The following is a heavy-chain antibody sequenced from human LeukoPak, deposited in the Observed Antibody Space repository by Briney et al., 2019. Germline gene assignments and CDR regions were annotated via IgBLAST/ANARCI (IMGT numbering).Heavy chain of an antibody. J-gene: IGHJ4*02. CDR2: MTPNSEKR. CDR1: GYPFTSYD. D-gene: IGHD6-19*01. CDR3: ARGRGWGILDS. Sequence: GASVKVSCKPSGYPFTSYDIHWVRQAAGHGLEWMSWMTPNSEKRAYAQKFQGRVTMTTNTSIDTAYMELSSLTFDDTAIYYCARGRGWGILDSWGQGHLVTVSS. V-gene: IGHV1-8*01.